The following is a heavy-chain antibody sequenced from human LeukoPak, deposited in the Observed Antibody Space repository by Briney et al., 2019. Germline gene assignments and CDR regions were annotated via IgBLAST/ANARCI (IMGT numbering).Heavy chain of an antibody. D-gene: IGHD2/OR15-2a*01. CDR3: TRDATYYLRYGYFDY. CDR1: GYTLTSYD. V-gene: IGHV1-8*01. CDR2: MNPNSGNV. Sequence: ASVKVSCKASGYTLTSYDINWVRQATGQGLEWMGWMNPNSGNVGYAQKFQGRVTMTRNTSISTAYMELSSLRFEDTAVYYCTRDATYYLRYGYFDYWGQGTLVTVSS. J-gene: IGHJ4*02.